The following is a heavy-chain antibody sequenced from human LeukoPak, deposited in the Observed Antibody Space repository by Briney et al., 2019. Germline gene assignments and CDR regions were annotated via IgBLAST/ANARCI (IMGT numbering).Heavy chain of an antibody. CDR1: GDSINSHF. D-gene: IGHD3-22*01. Sequence: SETLSHTCTVSGDSINSHFWSWIRQPPGKGLEWIGYIYYTGSTNYNPSLKSRVTISVDTSKNQFSLKLRSVTAADTAVYYCARATDSSGYYYRGATRYYFDYWGQGTLVTVSS. J-gene: IGHJ4*02. V-gene: IGHV4-59*11. CDR2: IYYTGST. CDR3: ARATDSSGYYYRGATRYYFDY.